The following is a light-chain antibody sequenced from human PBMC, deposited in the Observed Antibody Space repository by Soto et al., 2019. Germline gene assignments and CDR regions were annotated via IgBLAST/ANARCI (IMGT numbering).Light chain of an antibody. J-gene: IGKJ4*01. Sequence: DIVMTQSPAALSVSPGERATLSCMSSQNVSSNLAWYQQKPGQAPRLLIYGASTRATGIPARFSGSGSGTEFTLTISSLQSEDFSVYYCQQYKNWPTFGGGTKVDIK. CDR1: QNVSSN. V-gene: IGKV3-15*01. CDR2: GAS. CDR3: QQYKNWPT.